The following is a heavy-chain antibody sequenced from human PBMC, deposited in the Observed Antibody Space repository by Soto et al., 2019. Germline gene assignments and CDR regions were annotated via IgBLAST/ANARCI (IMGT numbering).Heavy chain of an antibody. CDR1: GYSISSGCY. D-gene: IGHD3-22*01. Sequence: SETLSLTCAVSGYSISSGCYWGWLRQPPGKGLEWIGSTYHGGSTYYNPSLNSRVTLSIDMTNNHVSLILNSVTAADTAVYYCARVGPWVPYYYDSSPYTFENWFDPWGQGTLVTVSS. V-gene: IGHV4-38-2*01. J-gene: IGHJ5*02. CDR3: ARVGPWVPYYYDSSPYTFENWFDP. CDR2: TYHGGST.